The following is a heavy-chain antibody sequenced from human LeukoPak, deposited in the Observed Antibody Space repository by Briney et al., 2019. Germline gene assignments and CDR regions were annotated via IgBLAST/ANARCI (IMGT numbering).Heavy chain of an antibody. CDR2: INQSGST. CDR3: AREAVRGLYYGMDV. J-gene: IGHJ6*02. CDR1: GGSFSAYY. Sequence: PSETLSLTCAVYGGSFSAYYWSWIRQPPGKGLEWIGEINQSGSTNYNPSLKSRVTISVDTSKNQYSLRPSSVTAADTAVYYCAREAVRGLYYGMDVWGQGTTVTVSS. D-gene: IGHD3-10*01. V-gene: IGHV4-34*01.